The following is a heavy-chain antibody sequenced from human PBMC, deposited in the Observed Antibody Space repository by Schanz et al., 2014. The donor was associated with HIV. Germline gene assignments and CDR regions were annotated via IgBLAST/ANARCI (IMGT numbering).Heavy chain of an antibody. CDR3: ARGEAITYYYHYYGMDV. D-gene: IGHD1-20*01. Sequence: QVQLVESGGGVVQPGRSLRLSCAASEFTFSSYGMHWVRQAPGKGLEWAAVISYDGSYKYYADSVKGRFTISRDNSKNTLYLQMNSLRAEDTAVYYCARGEAITYYYHYYGMDVWGQGTTVTVSS. J-gene: IGHJ6*02. V-gene: IGHV3-30*03. CDR1: EFTFSSYG. CDR2: ISYDGSYK.